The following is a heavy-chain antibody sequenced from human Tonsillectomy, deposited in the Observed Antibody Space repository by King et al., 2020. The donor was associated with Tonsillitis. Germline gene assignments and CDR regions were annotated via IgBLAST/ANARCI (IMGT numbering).Heavy chain of an antibody. D-gene: IGHD2-8*02. Sequence: QLQESGPGLVKPSETLSLTCTVSGGSISSSSYYWGWIRQPPGQGLEWIGSNYYSGSTYYNPSLKSRVTISVDTSKNQFSLKLSSVTAADTAVYYCAVLPPDGKPLWGLNYYYFGMDVWGQGPTVPVSS. CDR1: GGSISSSSYY. CDR3: AVLPPDGKPLWGLNYYYFGMDV. V-gene: IGHV4-39*01. CDR2: NYYSGST. J-gene: IGHJ6*02.